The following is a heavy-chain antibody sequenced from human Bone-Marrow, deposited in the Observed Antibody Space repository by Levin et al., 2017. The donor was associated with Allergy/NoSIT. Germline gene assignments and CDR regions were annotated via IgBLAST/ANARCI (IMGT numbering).Heavy chain of an antibody. V-gene: IGHV4-61*03. CDR1: GGSVRSDNYY. CDR2: VSYSGST. J-gene: IGHJ3*02. D-gene: IGHD2-21*02. Sequence: PSETLSLTCSVSGGSVRSDNYYWSWIRQPPGKPLEWIGYVSYSGSTTYSPSLESRVTISLGTSENHFSLRLSSLTAADTAVYYCARDNGDSSDAFAIRGQGTMVTVSS. CDR3: ARDNGDSSDAFAI.